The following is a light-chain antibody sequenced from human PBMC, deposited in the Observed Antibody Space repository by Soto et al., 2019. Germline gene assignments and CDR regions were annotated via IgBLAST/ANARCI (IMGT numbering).Light chain of an antibody. J-gene: IGLJ1*01. V-gene: IGLV2-14*01. Sequence: LTRPASVSGSPGQSITISCTGTSSDVGGYNYVSWYQQHPGKAPKLMIYEVSNRPSGVSNRFSGSKSGNTASLTISGLQAEDEADYYCSSYTSSSTPYVFGTGTKVTVL. CDR1: SSDVGGYNY. CDR2: EVS. CDR3: SSYTSSSTPYV.